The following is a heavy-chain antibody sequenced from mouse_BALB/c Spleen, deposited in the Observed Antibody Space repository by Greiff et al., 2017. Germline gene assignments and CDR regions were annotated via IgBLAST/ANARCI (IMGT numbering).Heavy chain of an antibody. Sequence: DLVKPGASVKLSCKASGYTFTSYWINWIKQRPGQGLEWIGRIAPGSGSTYYNEMFKGKATLTVDTSSSTAYIQLSSLSSEDSAVYFCARKSMVWYFDVWGAGTTVTVAS. V-gene: IGHV1S41*01. CDR2: IAPGSGST. D-gene: IGHD2-10*02. J-gene: IGHJ1*01. CDR3: ARKSMVWYFDV. CDR1: GYTFTSYW.